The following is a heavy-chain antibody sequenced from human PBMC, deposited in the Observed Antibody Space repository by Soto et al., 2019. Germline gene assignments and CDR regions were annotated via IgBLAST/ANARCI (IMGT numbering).Heavy chain of an antibody. D-gene: IGHD5-18*01. CDR2: INAGNGNT. Sequence: QVQLVQSGAEEKKPGASVKVSCKASGYTFTSYAMNWVRQAPGQRLEWMGWINAGNGNTKYSQKFQGRVTITRDTXXXXXXXXXXXXXXXXXXXXXXXXXXXXXXGNTWGQGTLVTVSS. CDR1: GYTFTSYA. CDR3: XXXXXXXXGNT. J-gene: IGHJ5*02. V-gene: IGHV1-3*05.